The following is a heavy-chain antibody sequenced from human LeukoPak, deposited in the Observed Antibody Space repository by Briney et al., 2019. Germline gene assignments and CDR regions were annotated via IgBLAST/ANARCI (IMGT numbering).Heavy chain of an antibody. CDR3: SKVKVLYYDILTGYYRGDAFDI. J-gene: IGHJ3*02. V-gene: IGHV3-23*01. CDR1: GFTFSSYA. D-gene: IGHD3-9*01. Sequence: GGSLRLSCAASGFTFSSYAMSWVRQAPGKGLEWVSAISGSGGSTYYADSVKGRFTISRDNSKNTLYLQMNSLRAEDTAVYYCSKVKVLYYDILTGYYRGDAFDIWGQGTMVTVSS. CDR2: ISGSGGST.